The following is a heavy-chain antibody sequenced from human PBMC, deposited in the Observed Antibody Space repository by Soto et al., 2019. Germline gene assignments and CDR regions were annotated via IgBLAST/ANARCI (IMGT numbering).Heavy chain of an antibody. CDR2: ISGSGYSA. D-gene: IGHD5-12*01. J-gene: IGHJ4*02. CDR1: GFTFSSYS. CDR3: ANSPRSGYAAPWDY. V-gene: IGHV3-23*01. Sequence: GGSLRLSCAASGFTFSSYSMHWVRQSPGKGLEWVAGISGSGYSAYYADSVKGRFTISRDNSKNTLYLQMDSLRAEDTAVYYCANSPRSGYAAPWDYWGQGTQVTVSS.